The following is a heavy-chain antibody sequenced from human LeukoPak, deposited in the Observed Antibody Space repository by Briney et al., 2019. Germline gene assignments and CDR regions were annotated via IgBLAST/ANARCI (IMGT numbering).Heavy chain of an antibody. D-gene: IGHD3-10*01. J-gene: IGHJ6*02. V-gene: IGHV3-7*04. CDR1: GFTFSSYW. CDR3: ARGPAYGSGSPPYGMDV. Sequence: GGSLRLSCAASGFTFSSYWMSWVRQAPGKGLEWVANIKQDGSEKYYVDSVKGRFTISGDNAKNSLYLQMNSLRAEDTAVYYCARGPAYGSGSPPYGMDVWGQGTTVTVSS. CDR2: IKQDGSEK.